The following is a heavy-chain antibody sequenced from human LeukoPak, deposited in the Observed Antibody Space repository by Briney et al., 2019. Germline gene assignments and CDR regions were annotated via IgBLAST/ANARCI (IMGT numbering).Heavy chain of an antibody. CDR1: GYTFTGYY. V-gene: IGHV1-2*02. CDR2: INPNSGGT. J-gene: IGHJ4*02. CDR3: ARDIVVVPAAITDY. D-gene: IGHD2-2*01. Sequence: ASVKVSCKASGYTFTGYYMHWVRQAPGQGLEWMGWINPNSGGTNYAQKFQGRVTMTRDTSISTAYMELSRLRSDDTAVYYCARDIVVVPAAITDYWGQGTLVTVSS.